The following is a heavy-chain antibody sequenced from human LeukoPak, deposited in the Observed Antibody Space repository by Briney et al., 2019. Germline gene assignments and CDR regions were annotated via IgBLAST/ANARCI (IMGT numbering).Heavy chain of an antibody. CDR2: ISAYNGNT. J-gene: IGHJ4*02. D-gene: IGHD4-23*01. CDR3: ARDRATSLPQCGGNSKLFDY. Sequence: EASVKVSCKASGYTFTSYGISWVRQAPGQGLEWMGWISAYNGNTNYAQKLQGRVTMTTDTSTSTAYMELRGLRSDDTAMYYCARDRATSLPQCGGNSKLFDYWGQGTLVTVSS. CDR1: GYTFTSYG. V-gene: IGHV1-18*01.